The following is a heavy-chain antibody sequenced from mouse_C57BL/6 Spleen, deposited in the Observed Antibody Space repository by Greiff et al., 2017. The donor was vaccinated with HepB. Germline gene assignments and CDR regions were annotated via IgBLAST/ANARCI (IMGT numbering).Heavy chain of an antibody. CDR1: GFTFSSYG. CDR2: ISSGGSYT. J-gene: IGHJ1*03. Sequence: EVNVVESGGDLVKPGGSLKLSCAASGFTFSSYGMSWVRQTPDKRLEWVATISSGGSYTYYPDSVKGRFTISRDNAKNTLYLQMSSLKSEDTAMYYCARVYGSSLHWYFDVWGTGTTVTVSS. CDR3: ARVYGSSLHWYFDV. V-gene: IGHV5-6*01. D-gene: IGHD1-1*01.